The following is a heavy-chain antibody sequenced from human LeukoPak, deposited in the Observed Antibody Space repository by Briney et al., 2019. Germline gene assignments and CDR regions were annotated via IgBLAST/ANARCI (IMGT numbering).Heavy chain of an antibody. CDR3: ARHSSGWYYNWFDP. D-gene: IGHD6-19*01. J-gene: IGHJ5*02. CDR2: IYSGGRT. Sequence: GGSLRLSCAASGFIVSSNYMSWVRQAPGKGLEWVSVIYSGGRTYYAASVKGRFTISRDNSKNTLFLQMNSLSAEDTAVYYCARHSSGWYYNWFDPWGQGTLVTVSS. CDR1: GFIVSSNY. V-gene: IGHV3-66*04.